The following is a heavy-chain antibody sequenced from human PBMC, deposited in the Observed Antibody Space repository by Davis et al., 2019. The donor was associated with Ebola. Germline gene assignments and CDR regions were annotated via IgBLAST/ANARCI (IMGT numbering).Heavy chain of an antibody. CDR3: PGWFDP. J-gene: IGHJ5*02. D-gene: IGHD3-22*01. V-gene: IGHV4-61*01. CDR1: GGSVSSGSYY. CDR2: IYYSGST. Sequence: MPSETLSLTCTVSGGSVSSGSYYWSWIRQPPGKGLEWIGYIYYSGSTNYNPSLKSRVTISVDTSKNQCARLSNTYYYDSSGYYLGPGWFDPWGQGTLVTVSS.